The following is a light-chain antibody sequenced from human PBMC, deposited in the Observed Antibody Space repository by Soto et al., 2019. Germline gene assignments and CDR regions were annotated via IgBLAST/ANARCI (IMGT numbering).Light chain of an antibody. V-gene: IGKV1-5*03. CDR2: EAS. J-gene: IGKJ1*01. CDR3: QQYQSYSWT. Sequence: DIPMTQSPSTLSASVGDRVTITCRASETISNSLAWYQQKPGKAPKLLIYEASTLETGVPFMFSGSEARTDITLAISSLQPDGFATYFWQQYQSYSWTFGQETGVE. CDR1: ETISNS.